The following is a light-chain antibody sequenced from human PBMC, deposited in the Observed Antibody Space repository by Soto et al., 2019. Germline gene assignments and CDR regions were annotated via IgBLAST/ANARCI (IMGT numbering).Light chain of an antibody. V-gene: IGKV1-39*01. J-gene: IGKJ5*01. CDR1: QSIAKS. Sequence: DIQMNQSPSSLSASVGDRVTITCRASQSIAKSLNWYQQKPGKAPKLLIHSASTLQSGVPSRFSGGGTGTDFTLTIDSLQPEDFATYYCQQSYSTPSITFGQGTRLEIK. CDR2: SAS. CDR3: QQSYSTPSIT.